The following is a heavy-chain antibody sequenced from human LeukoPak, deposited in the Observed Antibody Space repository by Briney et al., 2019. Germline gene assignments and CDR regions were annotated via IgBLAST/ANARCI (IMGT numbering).Heavy chain of an antibody. CDR1: GYTFTSYG. CDR2: ISAYNGNT. Sequence: ASVRVSCKASGYTFTSYGISWVRQAPGQGLGWMGWISAYNGNTNYAQKLQGRVTMTTDTSTSTAYMELRSLRSDDTAVYYRARHPAGLNAFDIWGQGTMVTVSS. D-gene: IGHD2-8*01. J-gene: IGHJ3*02. CDR3: ARHPAGLNAFDI. V-gene: IGHV1-18*01.